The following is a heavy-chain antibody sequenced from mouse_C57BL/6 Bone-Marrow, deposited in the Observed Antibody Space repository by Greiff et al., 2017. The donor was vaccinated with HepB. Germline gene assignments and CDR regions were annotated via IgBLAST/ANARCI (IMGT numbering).Heavy chain of an antibody. CDR1: GYTFTSYW. CDR2: IYPGSGST. V-gene: IGHV1-55*01. Sequence: VQLQQPGAELVKPGASVKMSCKASGYTFTSYWITWVKQRPGQGREWIGDIYPGSGSTNYNEKFKSKATLTVDTSSSTAYMQLSSLTSEDSAVYYCARDGYSYWYFDVWGTGTTVTVSS. J-gene: IGHJ1*03. CDR3: ARDGYSYWYFDV. D-gene: IGHD2-3*01.